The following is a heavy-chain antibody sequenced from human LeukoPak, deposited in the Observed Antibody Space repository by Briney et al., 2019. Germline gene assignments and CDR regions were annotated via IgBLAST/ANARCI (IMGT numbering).Heavy chain of an antibody. D-gene: IGHD6-19*01. CDR1: GFTFSYHW. J-gene: IGHJ3*02. CDR2: ISSSSSYI. V-gene: IGHV3-21*01. Sequence: GGSLRLPCAASGFTFSYHWMTWVRQAPGKGLEWVSSISSSSSYIYYADSVKGRFTISRDNAKNSLYLQMNSLRAEDTAVYYCASYSSGWFYDAFDIWGQGTMVTVSS. CDR3: ASYSSGWFYDAFDI.